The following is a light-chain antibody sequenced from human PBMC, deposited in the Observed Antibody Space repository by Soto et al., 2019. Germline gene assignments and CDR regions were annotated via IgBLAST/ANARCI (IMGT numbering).Light chain of an antibody. CDR2: EVN. V-gene: IGLV2-14*01. Sequence: QSALTQPASVSGSPGQSITISCTGTSSDVGAYNYVSWYQHHPGKAPKLIIYEVNNRPSGLSNRFSGSKSGNTASLTISGLQVEYGADYYSTSYRSSSALVVFGGGTKLTVL. J-gene: IGLJ3*02. CDR1: SSDVGAYNY. CDR3: TSYRSSSALVV.